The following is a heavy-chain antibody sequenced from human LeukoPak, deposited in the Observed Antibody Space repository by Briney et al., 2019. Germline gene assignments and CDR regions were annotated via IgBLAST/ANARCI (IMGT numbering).Heavy chain of an antibody. CDR3: ARLPADYYYNSGYYYS. CDR2: SYYSRWN. V-gene: IGHV4-39*01. Sequence: SAETLSLPCTVSGGSISSSSYYWGWIRQPPGQGLEWFVSSYYSRWNYYTPSLKSRVTISIDTSKNQLSLNLSSLSAADTAVYYCARLPADYYYNSGYYYSWGQGTLVTVSS. J-gene: IGHJ4*02. CDR1: GGSISSSSYY. D-gene: IGHD3-22*01.